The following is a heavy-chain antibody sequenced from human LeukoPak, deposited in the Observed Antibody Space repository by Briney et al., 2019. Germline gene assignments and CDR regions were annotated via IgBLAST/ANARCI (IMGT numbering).Heavy chain of an antibody. D-gene: IGHD6-13*01. CDR2: IYYSGST. J-gene: IGHJ5*02. CDR3: ARAGSSWYWFDP. Sequence: SQTLSLTCTVSGGSISSGGYYWSWIRQHPGKGLEWIGYIYYSGSTYYNPSLKSRLTMSVDTSKNQFSLKLSSVTAADTAVYYCARAGSSWYWFDPWGQGTLVTVSS. CDR1: GGSISSGGYY. V-gene: IGHV4-31*03.